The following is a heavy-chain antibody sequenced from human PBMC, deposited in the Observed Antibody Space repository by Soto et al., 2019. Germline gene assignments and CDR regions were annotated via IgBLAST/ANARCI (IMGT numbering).Heavy chain of an antibody. CDR1: GGTFSSYA. CDR3: APGGYSYGWNYYYYGMDV. J-gene: IGHJ6*02. V-gene: IGHV1-69*13. D-gene: IGHD5-18*01. CDR2: IIPIFGTA. Sequence: SVKVSCKASGGTFSSYAISCVRQAPGHGLEWMGGIIPIFGTANYAQKFQGRVTITADESTSTACMELSSLRSEDTAVYYCAPGGYSYGWNYYYYGMDVWGQGTTVTVSS.